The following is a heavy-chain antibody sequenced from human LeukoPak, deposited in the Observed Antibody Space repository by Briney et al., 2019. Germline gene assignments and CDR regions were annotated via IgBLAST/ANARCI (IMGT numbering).Heavy chain of an antibody. CDR3: ARGLSSSSWYYFDY. J-gene: IGHJ4*02. CDR1: GFTFSSYA. V-gene: IGHV3-30-3*01. CDR2: ISYDGSNK. Sequence: GGSLRLSCAASGFTFSSYAMHWVRQAPGKGLEWVTIISYDGSNKYYADSVKGRFTISRDNSKNKLYLQMNSLRAEDTAVYYCARGLSSSSWYYFDYWGQGTLVTVSS. D-gene: IGHD6-13*01.